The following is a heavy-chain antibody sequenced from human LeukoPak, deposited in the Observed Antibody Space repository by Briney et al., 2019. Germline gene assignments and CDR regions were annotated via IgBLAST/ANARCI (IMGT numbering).Heavy chain of an antibody. CDR1: GYTFTGYY. D-gene: IGHD6-19*01. CDR2: INPNGGGT. V-gene: IGHV1-2*02. J-gene: IGHJ4*02. CDR3: ARDREYSSGVYFDY. Sequence: ASVKVSCKASGYTFTGYYIHWVRQAPGQGLEWMGWINPNGGGTDYAQQFRGRVTMTRDTSISTAYMEVTRLISDDTAVYYCARDREYSSGVYFDYWGQGTLVTVS.